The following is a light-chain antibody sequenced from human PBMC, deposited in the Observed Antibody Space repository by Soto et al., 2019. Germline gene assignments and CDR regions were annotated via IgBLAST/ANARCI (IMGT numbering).Light chain of an antibody. V-gene: IGLV2-23*01. CDR1: GSDVRTYNL. CDR3: CSYAGDKTYV. J-gene: IGLJ1*01. CDR2: EAS. Sequence: QSALAKPASLSGSPGQSITISCTVTGSDVRTYNLVSWYQQHPGKVPKLIIYEASKRPSGVSNRFSGSQPGNTASLTVSGLQAEDEADYYCCSYAGDKTYVFGSGTKVTVL.